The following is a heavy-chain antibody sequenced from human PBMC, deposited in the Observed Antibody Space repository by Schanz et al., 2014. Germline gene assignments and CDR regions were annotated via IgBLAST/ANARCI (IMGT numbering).Heavy chain of an antibody. J-gene: IGHJ5*02. D-gene: IGHD2-2*01. Sequence: QVLQVQSGSEVKKPGASVKVSCKASGYTFTSYGINWVRQAPGQGLEWMGWISAYTNNTNYAQKVQGRVTMTTDTSTGTAYMELRSLRSDDTAVYYCARDRRRYCSTASCLHDNWFDPWGQGTLXIVSS. V-gene: IGHV1-18*01. CDR3: ARDRRRYCSTASCLHDNWFDP. CDR1: GYTFTSYG. CDR2: ISAYTNNT.